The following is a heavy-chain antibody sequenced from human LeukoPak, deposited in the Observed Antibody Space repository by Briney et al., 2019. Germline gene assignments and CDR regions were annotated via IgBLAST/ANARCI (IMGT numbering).Heavy chain of an antibody. J-gene: IGHJ4*02. CDR2: IISSSSFI. CDR3: ARDFGRYCSSSSCYLGFLDY. D-gene: IGHD2-2*01. V-gene: IGHV3-21*03. CDR1: GFTFSSYT. Sequence: SGGSLRLSCAASGFTFSSYTMNWVRQAPGKGLEWVSSIISSSSFIYYADSVKGRFTISRDNARNSLYLQMNSLRAEDTAVYYCARDFGRYCSSSSCYLGFLDYWGQGTLVTVSS.